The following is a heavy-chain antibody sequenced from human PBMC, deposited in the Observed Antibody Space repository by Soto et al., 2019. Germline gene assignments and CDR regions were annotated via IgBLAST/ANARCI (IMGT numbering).Heavy chain of an antibody. V-gene: IGHV3-7*01. J-gene: IGHJ4*02. D-gene: IGHD3-16*01. CDR2: MKEDGSEK. CDR1: GFTFSHYW. Sequence: EVQLVESGGDLVQPGGSLRLSCAASGFTFSHYWMTWVRQAPGKGLEWVANMKEDGSEKNYVDSVKGRFTISRDNAKNPPYLLMNGLRAEDTAIYYCARGGSQSDYWGQGTLVTVSS. CDR3: ARGGSQSDY.